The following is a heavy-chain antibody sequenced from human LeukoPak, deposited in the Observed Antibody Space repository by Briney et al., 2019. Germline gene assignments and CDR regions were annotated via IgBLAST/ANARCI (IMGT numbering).Heavy chain of an antibody. CDR1: GFTFSNYG. D-gene: IGHD2-2*01. CDR3: ANVNAMSTGY. V-gene: IGHV3-30*18. CDR2: ISYDGSNK. Sequence: GGSLRLSCAASGFTFSNYGMHWVRQAPGKGLEWVAVISYDGSNKYYADSAKGRFTISRDNSKNTLYLQMNSLRAEDTAVYYCANVNAMSTGYWGQGTLVTVSS. J-gene: IGHJ4*02.